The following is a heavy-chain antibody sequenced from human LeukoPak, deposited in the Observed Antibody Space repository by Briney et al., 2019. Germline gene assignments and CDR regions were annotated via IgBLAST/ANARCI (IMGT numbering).Heavy chain of an antibody. CDR3: AKAGYYYDSSGYSIFDAFDI. CDR2: ISSSGSTI. V-gene: IGHV3-48*03. Sequence: GGSLRLSCAASGFTFSSYEMNWVRQAPGKGREGVSYISSSGSTIYYAESVKGRCTISRDNAKNSLYLQLNSLRAEDMAFYYCAKAGYYYDSSGYSIFDAFDIWGQGTMVTVSS. D-gene: IGHD3-22*01. J-gene: IGHJ3*02. CDR1: GFTFSSYE.